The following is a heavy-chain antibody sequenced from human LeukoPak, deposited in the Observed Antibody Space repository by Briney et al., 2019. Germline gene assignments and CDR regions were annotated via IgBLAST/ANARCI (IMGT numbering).Heavy chain of an antibody. D-gene: IGHD6-13*01. CDR1: GYTFTGYY. CDR2: INPNSGGT. V-gene: IGHV1-2*02. CDR3: VRWGGSVSSSWYDNWFDP. Sequence: ASVKVSCKASGYTFTGYYMHWVRQAPGQGLEWMGWINPNSGGTNYAQKFQGRVTMTRDTSISTAYMELSRLRSDDTAVYYCVRWGGSVSSSWYDNWFDPWGQGTLVTVSS. J-gene: IGHJ5*02.